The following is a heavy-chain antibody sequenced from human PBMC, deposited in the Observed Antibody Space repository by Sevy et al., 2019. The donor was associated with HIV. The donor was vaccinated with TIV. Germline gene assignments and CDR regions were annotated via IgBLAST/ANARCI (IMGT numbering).Heavy chain of an antibody. J-gene: IGHJ4*02. V-gene: IGHV3-9*01. CDR1: GFKFDDYA. CDR3: VRDEALRMTGSGVTAFDY. CDR2: ISWNSASR. Sequence: GGSLRLSCAASGFKFDDYAMYWVRQVSGKGLEWVSGISWNSASRGYADSVKGRFTISRDNSRNSLYLQMSSLRAEDTAWYYDVRDEALRMTGSGVTAFDYWGRGTQVTVSS. D-gene: IGHD2-21*02.